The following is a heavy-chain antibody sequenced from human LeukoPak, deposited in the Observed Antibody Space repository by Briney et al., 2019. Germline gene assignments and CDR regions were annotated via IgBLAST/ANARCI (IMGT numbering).Heavy chain of an antibody. V-gene: IGHV3-48*04. CDR2: ISSSSSTI. D-gene: IGHD2-2*01. J-gene: IGHJ4*02. CDR1: GFTFSSYS. CDR3: ARDSHCSSTSCYASSSWSSFDY. Sequence: GGSLRLSCAASGFTFSSYSMNWVRQAPGKGLEWVSYISSSSSTIYYADSVKGRFTISRDNAKNSLYLQMNSLRAEDTAVYYCARDSHCSSTSCYASSSWSSFDYWGQGTLVTVSS.